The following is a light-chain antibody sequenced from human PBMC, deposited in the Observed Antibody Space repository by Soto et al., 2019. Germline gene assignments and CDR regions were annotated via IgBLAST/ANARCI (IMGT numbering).Light chain of an antibody. CDR1: QSISSW. CDR2: KAS. CDR3: QHLNSYPSIT. J-gene: IGKJ5*01. Sequence: DIQLTQSPSFLSASVGARVTITCRASQSISSWLAWYQQKPGKAPKLLIYKASSLESGVPSRFSGGGSGTEFILTISSLQPEDFATYYCQHLNSYPSITFGQGTRLEIK. V-gene: IGKV1-5*03.